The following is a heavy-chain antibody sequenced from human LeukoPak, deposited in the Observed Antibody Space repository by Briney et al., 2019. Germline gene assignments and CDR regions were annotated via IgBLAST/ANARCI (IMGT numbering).Heavy chain of an antibody. J-gene: IGHJ4*02. D-gene: IGHD5-12*01. CDR2: IWYDGSNK. Sequence: GGSLRLSCAASGFTFSSYGMHWVRQAPGKGLEWVAVIWYDGSNKYYADSVKGRFTISRDNSKNTLYLQMNSLRAEDTAVYYCARVRGSVSLFDYWGQGTLVTVSS. CDR3: ARVRGSVSLFDY. CDR1: GFTFSSYG. V-gene: IGHV3-33*01.